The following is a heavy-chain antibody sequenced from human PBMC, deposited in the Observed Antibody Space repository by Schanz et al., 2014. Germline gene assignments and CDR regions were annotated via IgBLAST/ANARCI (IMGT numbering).Heavy chain of an antibody. CDR1: GYSLNELS. D-gene: IGHD2-2*01. CDR3: ATETSRTGFYNGVDD. J-gene: IGHJ6*02. CDR2: FHHEDGDT. V-gene: IGHV1-24*01. Sequence: QVQLVQSGAEVKKPGASVKVSCKVSGYSLNELSMHWVRQAPGRGLEWMGGFHHEDGDTVYAQKFQGRVIMTEDTSTATAYVERSRLTSDATVVYYCATETSRTGFYNGVDDWGQGTTVTVSS.